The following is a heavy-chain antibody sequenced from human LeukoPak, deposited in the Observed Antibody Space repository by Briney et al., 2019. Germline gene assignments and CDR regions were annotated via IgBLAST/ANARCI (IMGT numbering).Heavy chain of an antibody. CDR3: ARIDFWYAFDI. V-gene: IGHV4-30-4*08. D-gene: IGHD3-3*01. J-gene: IGHJ3*02. Sequence: SETLSLTCTVSGGSISSGDYYWGWIRQPPGKGLEWIGYIYYSGSTYYHPSLKSRVTISVDTSKNQFSLKLSSVTAADTAVYYCARIDFWYAFDIWGQGTMVTVSS. CDR2: IYYSGST. CDR1: GGSISSGDYY.